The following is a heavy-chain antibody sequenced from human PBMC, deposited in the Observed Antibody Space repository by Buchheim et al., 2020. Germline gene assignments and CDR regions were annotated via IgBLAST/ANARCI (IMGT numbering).Heavy chain of an antibody. CDR2: ISFDGSSK. D-gene: IGHD6-19*01. CDR3: AREVPPAGLDS. J-gene: IGHJ4*02. CDR1: GFTFSSSA. Sequence: QVQLVESGGGVVQPGRSLRLSCAASGFTFSSSALHWVRQAPGKGLEWVAVISFDGSSKYYADSVKGRFTISRDNSKNTLFLQMNSLRAEDTAVYLCAREVPPAGLDSWGQGTL. V-gene: IGHV3-30*04.